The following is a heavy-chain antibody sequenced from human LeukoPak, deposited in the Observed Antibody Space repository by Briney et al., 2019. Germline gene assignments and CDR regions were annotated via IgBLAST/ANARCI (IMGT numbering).Heavy chain of an antibody. CDR2: ISNRGGLT. CDR3: AKLVSGDFYYDSSGPHYFDY. V-gene: IGHV3-23*01. D-gene: IGHD3-22*01. Sequence: PGGSLRLSCAASGFTFSSYAMAWVRQARGKGLEWVSGISNRGGLTYYAESVKGRFDISRDDDKNTLHLQMNSLRAEDTALYYCAKLVSGDFYYDSSGPHYFDYWGQGTLVTVSS. CDR1: GFTFSSYA. J-gene: IGHJ4*02.